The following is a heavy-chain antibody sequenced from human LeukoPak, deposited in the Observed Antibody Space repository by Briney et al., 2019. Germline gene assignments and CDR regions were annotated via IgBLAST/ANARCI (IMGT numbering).Heavy chain of an antibody. CDR2: ISWNSGSI. D-gene: IGHD2-21*02. V-gene: IGHV3-9*01. CDR1: GFTFDDYA. Sequence: GRSLRLSCAASGFTFDDYAMHWVRQAPGKGLEWVSGISWNSGSIGYADSVKGRFTISRDNAKNSLYLQMNSLRAEDTALYYCAKAYCGGGCSTAAQALSYWGQGTLVTVSS. J-gene: IGHJ4*02. CDR3: AKAYCGGGCSTAAQALSY.